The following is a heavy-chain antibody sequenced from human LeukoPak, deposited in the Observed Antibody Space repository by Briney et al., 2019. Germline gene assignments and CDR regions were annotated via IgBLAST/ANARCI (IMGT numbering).Heavy chain of an antibody. V-gene: IGHV1-69*13. CDR3: ARIGPLLWFGELFSDY. CDR2: IIPIFGTA. Sequence: SVKVSCKASEGTFSSYAISWLRQAPEQGLEWMGGIIPIFGTANYAQKFQGRVTITADESTSTAYMELSSLRSEDTAVYYCARIGPLLWFGELFSDYWGQGTLVTVSS. J-gene: IGHJ4*02. D-gene: IGHD3-10*01. CDR1: EGTFSSYA.